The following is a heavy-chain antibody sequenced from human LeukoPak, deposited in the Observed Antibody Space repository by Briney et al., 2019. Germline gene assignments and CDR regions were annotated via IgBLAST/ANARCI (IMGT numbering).Heavy chain of an antibody. Sequence: GGSLRLSCAASGFAFSSYGMHWVRQAPGKGLEWVAVISYDGSNKYYADSVKGRFTISRDNSKNTLYLQMNSLRAEDTAVYYCAKVLRGIDDAFDIWGQGTMVTVSS. CDR2: ISYDGSNK. V-gene: IGHV3-30*18. CDR1: GFAFSSYG. J-gene: IGHJ3*02. CDR3: AKVLRGIDDAFDI. D-gene: IGHD3-3*02.